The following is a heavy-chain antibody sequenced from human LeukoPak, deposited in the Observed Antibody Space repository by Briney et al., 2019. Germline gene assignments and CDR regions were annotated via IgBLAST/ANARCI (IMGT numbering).Heavy chain of an antibody. CDR1: GYTFTSYY. CDR2: IILSGVST. Sequence: GASVKVSCKESGYTFTSYYMHWVRQAPGQGLEWMGIIILSGVSTIYAQKFQVRVSMTRDTSTSTVYLELSSLRSEDTAVYYCAREGYYDSSGDHYYGMDVWGQGTTVTVSS. J-gene: IGHJ6*02. V-gene: IGHV1-46*01. D-gene: IGHD3-22*01. CDR3: AREGYYDSSGDHYYGMDV.